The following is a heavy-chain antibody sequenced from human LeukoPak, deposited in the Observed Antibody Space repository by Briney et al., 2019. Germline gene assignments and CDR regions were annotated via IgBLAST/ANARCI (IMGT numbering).Heavy chain of an antibody. D-gene: IGHD2-2*01. V-gene: IGHV3-21*01. CDR1: GFTFSSYS. CDR2: ISSSSSYI. Sequence: GGSLRLSCAASGFTFSSYSINWVRQAPGKGLEWVSSISSSSSYIYYADSVKGRFTISRDNAKNSLYLQMNSLRAEDTAVYYCARGEDIVVVPAAMHAFDIWGQGTMVTVSS. CDR3: ARGEDIVVVPAAMHAFDI. J-gene: IGHJ3*02.